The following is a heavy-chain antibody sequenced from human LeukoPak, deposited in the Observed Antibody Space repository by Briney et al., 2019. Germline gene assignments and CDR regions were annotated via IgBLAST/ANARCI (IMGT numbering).Heavy chain of an antibody. V-gene: IGHV4-59*01. Sequence: ASETLSLTCTVSGGSISSYYWSWIRQPPGKGLEWIGYIYYSGSTNYNPSLKSRVTISVDTSKNQFSLKLSSVTAADTAVYYCARDACSSTSCPYYFDYWGQGTLVTASS. D-gene: IGHD2-2*01. J-gene: IGHJ4*02. CDR3: ARDACSSTSCPYYFDY. CDR2: IYYSGST. CDR1: GGSISSYY.